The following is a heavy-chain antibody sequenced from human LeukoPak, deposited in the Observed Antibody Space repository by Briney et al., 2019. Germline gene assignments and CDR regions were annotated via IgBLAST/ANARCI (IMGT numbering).Heavy chain of an antibody. CDR2: IYSGGST. Sequence: QPGRSLRLPCPASGLTVSSKHMSWVRQAPGKGLEWVSGIYSGGSTDYADSVKGRFTIARDHSKNTLYLQMNSLRAEDSAGYRCARGPAGYNWGQGTLVSVSS. V-gene: IGHV3-53*01. D-gene: IGHD1-1*01. CDR1: GLTVSSKH. CDR3: ARGPAGYN. J-gene: IGHJ4*02.